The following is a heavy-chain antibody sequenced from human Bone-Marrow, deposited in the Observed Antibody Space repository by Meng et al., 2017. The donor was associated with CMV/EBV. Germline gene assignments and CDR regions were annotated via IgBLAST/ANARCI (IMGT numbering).Heavy chain of an antibody. Sequence: SVKVSCKASGGTFSKYAISWVRQAPGQGFEWMGGIIPILGITTYAQKLQGRVTITADKSTSTAYMELSSLRSEDTAVYYCAADYSNPLGVWGQGTTVTVSS. J-gene: IGHJ6*02. CDR1: GGTFSKYA. V-gene: IGHV1-69*10. CDR3: AADYSNPLGV. D-gene: IGHD4-11*01. CDR2: IIPILGIT.